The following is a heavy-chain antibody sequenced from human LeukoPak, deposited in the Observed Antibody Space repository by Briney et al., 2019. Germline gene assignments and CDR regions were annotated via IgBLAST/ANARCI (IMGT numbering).Heavy chain of an antibody. CDR3: AKQPGSVVDSSGSLSRH. V-gene: IGHV3-23*01. Sequence: GGSLRLSCAASGFTFSSYAMSWVRQAPGKGLEWVSTTSGSGASTYYADSVKGRFTISRDNSKNTLYLQMNSLRAEDTAVYYCAKQPGSVVDSSGSLSRHWGQGTLVTVSS. CDR1: GFTFSSYA. D-gene: IGHD3-22*01. J-gene: IGHJ4*02. CDR2: TSGSGAST.